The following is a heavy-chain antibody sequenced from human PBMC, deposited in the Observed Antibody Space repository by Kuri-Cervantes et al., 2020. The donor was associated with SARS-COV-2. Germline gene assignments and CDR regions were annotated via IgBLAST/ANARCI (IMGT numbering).Heavy chain of an antibody. D-gene: IGHD3-3*01. CDR2: IYYSGRT. Sequence: SETLSLTCSVSGGSVSSSGFFWGWIRQPPGKGLEWIGNIYYSGRTYYNPSLKNRVHVRRHVRNQVSLKLSSVTAADTAVYYCARHGDYDFWSGEPLQAFDYWGQGTLVTDSS. CDR1: GGSVSSSGFF. V-gene: IGHV4-39*01. J-gene: IGHJ4*02. CDR3: ARHGDYDFWSGEPLQAFDY.